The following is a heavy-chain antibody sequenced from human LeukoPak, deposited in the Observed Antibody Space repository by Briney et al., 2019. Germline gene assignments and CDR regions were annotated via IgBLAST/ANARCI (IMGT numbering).Heavy chain of an antibody. Sequence: GGSLRLSCAASGFTFSSYSMNWVRQAPGKGLEWVSYISSSSSTIYYADSVKGRFTISRDNAKNSLYLQMNSLRAEDTAVYYCATEVGYCSSTSCSHDYWGQGTLVTVSS. CDR3: ATEVGYCSSTSCSHDY. D-gene: IGHD2-2*01. CDR2: ISSSSSTI. V-gene: IGHV3-48*04. J-gene: IGHJ4*02. CDR1: GFTFSSYS.